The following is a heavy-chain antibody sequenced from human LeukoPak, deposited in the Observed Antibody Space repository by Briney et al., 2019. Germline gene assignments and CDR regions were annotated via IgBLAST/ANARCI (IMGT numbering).Heavy chain of an antibody. CDR1: GFTVSSNY. J-gene: IGHJ4*02. CDR2: IYSGGST. V-gene: IGHV3-66*01. CDR3: ARGYSDSSGYYPPPSDY. D-gene: IGHD3-22*01. Sequence: GGSLRLSCAASGFTVSSNYMSWVRQAPGKGLEWVSVIYSGGSTYYADSVKGRFTISRDNSKNTLYLQMNSLRAEDTAVYYCARGYSDSSGYYPPPSDYWGQGTLVTVPS.